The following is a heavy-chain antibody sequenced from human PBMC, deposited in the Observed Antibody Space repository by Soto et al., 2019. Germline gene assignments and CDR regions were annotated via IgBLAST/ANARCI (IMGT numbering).Heavy chain of an antibody. J-gene: IGHJ6*02. V-gene: IGHV3-53*02. CDR3: ARDHKYSGSGSYSYSYGMDV. Sequence: EVQLVETGGGLIQPGGSLRLSCAASGFTVSSNYMSWVRQAPGKGLEWVSVIYSGGSTYYADSVKGRFTISRDNSKNTLYLQMNSLRAEDTAVYYCARDHKYSGSGSYSYSYGMDVWGQGTTVTVSS. CDR2: IYSGGST. D-gene: IGHD3-10*01. CDR1: GFTVSSNY.